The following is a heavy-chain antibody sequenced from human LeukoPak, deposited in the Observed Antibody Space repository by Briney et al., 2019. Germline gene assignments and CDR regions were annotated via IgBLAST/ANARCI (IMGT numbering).Heavy chain of an antibody. CDR2: IWYDGSNK. Sequence: PGGSLRLSCAASGFTFNIYNMHWVRQAPGKGLEWVAVIWYDGSNKYYADSVKGRFTISRDNSKNTLYLQMNSLRAEDTAVYYCAKGTGGSSGWPMDYWGQGTLVTVSS. V-gene: IGHV3-30*02. J-gene: IGHJ4*02. D-gene: IGHD6-19*01. CDR3: AKGTGGSSGWPMDY. CDR1: GFTFNIYN.